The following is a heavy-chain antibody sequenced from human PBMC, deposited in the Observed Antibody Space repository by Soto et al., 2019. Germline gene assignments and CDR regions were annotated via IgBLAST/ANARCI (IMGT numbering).Heavy chain of an antibody. J-gene: IGHJ4*01. V-gene: IGHV4-38-2*02. D-gene: IGHD6-19*01. CDR3: APGDFIVVAGSTFDN. Sequence: PSETLSLTCTVSGYSISSGSYWWWIRQPPGKGPEWIASIYHGGTTFYNPTLKSRITISVDTSHNPFSLNLRSVTAADTAVYYFAPGDFIVVAGSTFDNWGQGTLVTVSS. CDR2: IYHGGTT. CDR1: GYSISSGSY.